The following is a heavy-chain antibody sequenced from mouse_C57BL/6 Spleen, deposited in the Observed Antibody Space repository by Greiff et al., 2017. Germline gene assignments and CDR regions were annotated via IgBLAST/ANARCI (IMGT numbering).Heavy chain of an antibody. D-gene: IGHD1-2*01. V-gene: IGHV14-4*01. CDR1: GFNIKDDY. CDR2: IAPENGDT. J-gene: IGHJ3*01. Sequence: EVMLVEPGAELVRPGASVKLSCTASGFNIKDDYMHWVKQRPEQGLEWIGWIAPENGDTEYASKFQGKATITADTYSNTAYLQLSSLTSEETAVYYCTNYGGWFAYWGQGTLVTVSA. CDR3: TNYGGWFAY.